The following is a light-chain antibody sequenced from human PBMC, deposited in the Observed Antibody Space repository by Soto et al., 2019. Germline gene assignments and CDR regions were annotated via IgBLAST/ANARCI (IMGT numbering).Light chain of an antibody. J-gene: IGKJ1*01. V-gene: IGKV1-39*01. Sequence: DIQMTQSPSSLSAAVGDRVTITCRASQSIMRFLNWYQHKPGKAPKLLMYAASRLQSGVPSRFSGSGSETDFTLIINSFQPEDFGTYYCQQTYSTPHTFGQGTRVEIK. CDR2: AAS. CDR3: QQTYSTPHT. CDR1: QSIMRF.